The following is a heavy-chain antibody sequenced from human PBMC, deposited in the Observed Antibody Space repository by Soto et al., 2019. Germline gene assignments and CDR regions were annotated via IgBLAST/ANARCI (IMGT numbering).Heavy chain of an antibody. J-gene: IGHJ6*02. Sequence: VQLVESGVGEVQPGRSLRLSCAASGFKYTDFALHWVRQAPCKGPEWVAIISYDGSDKYYADSVKGRFGISRDNPKNTLHPEMDGLRPVVTAVNFCASLACDSYYAIEVWCQANTVSLYS. CDR2: ISYDGSDK. V-gene: IGHV3-30*09. CDR1: GFKYTDFA. D-gene: IGHD3-22*01. CDR3: ASLACDSYYAIEV.